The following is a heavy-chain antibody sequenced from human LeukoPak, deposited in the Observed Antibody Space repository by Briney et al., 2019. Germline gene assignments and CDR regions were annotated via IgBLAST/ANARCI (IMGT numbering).Heavy chain of an antibody. J-gene: IGHJ6*03. D-gene: IGHD3-10*01. CDR2: IKEDGSEK. CDR3: ARASDYYGSGSYPWEIYYYYYYMDV. Sequence: PGGSLRLSCAASGFTFSTNWMSWVRQAPGKGLGWVANIKEDGSEKYYVASVKGRFTISRDNAKNSLYLQMNSLRAEDTAVYYCARASDYYGSGSYPWEIYYYYYYMDVWGKGTTVTVSS. V-gene: IGHV3-7*01. CDR1: GFTFSTNW.